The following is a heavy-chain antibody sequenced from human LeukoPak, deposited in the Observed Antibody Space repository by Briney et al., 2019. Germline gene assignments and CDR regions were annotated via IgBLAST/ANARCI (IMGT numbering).Heavy chain of an antibody. Sequence: GGSLRLSCAASGFTFSSCGMHWVRQAPGKGLEWVAVISYDGSYKYYADSMKGRFTISRDNSKNTLYLQMNSLRGEDTAVYYCAKDQGKYYYYGMDVWGLGTTVTVSS. CDR3: AKDQGKYYYYGMDV. CDR2: ISYDGSYK. J-gene: IGHJ6*02. V-gene: IGHV3-30*18. CDR1: GFTFSSCG.